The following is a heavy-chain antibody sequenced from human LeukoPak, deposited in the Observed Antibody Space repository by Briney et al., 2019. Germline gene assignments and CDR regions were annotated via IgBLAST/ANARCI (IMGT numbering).Heavy chain of an antibody. CDR2: TYYRSGCYN. CDR1: GDSVSSNSAA. Sequence: SQTLSLTCAISGDSVSSNSAACGWVRQSPSRGLELLGRTYYRSGCYNDYALSLKSRITISPDSSKNQVSLQLSSVTPEDTAVYYCARDAVYSSSWQYYWGQGTLVTVSS. D-gene: IGHD6-13*01. CDR3: ARDAVYSSSWQYY. V-gene: IGHV6-1*01. J-gene: IGHJ4*02.